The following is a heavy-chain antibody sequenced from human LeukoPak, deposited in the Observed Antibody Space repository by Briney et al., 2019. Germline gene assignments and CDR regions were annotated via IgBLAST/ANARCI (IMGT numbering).Heavy chain of an antibody. J-gene: IGHJ6*04. CDR2: INHSGSS. CDR1: GGSFSGYY. V-gene: IGHV4-34*01. Sequence: NPSETLSLTCAVYGGSFSGYYWSWLRQPPGKGLEWIGEINHSGSSNYNPSLKSRVTISVDTSKNQFSLKLSSVTAADTAVYYCARALIVAAFYGMDVWGKGTTVTVSS. D-gene: IGHD6-13*01. CDR3: ARALIVAAFYGMDV.